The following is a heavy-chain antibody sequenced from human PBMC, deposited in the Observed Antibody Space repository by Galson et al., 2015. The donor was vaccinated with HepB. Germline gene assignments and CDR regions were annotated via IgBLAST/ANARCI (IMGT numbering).Heavy chain of an antibody. CDR3: SRRGNGFNLPDFDY. CDR1: GGSFSNSDYY. D-gene: IGHD5-24*01. J-gene: IGHJ4*02. CDR2: IYYRGRT. V-gene: IGHV4-39*01. Sequence: ETLSLTCTVSGGSFSNSDYYWAWIRQSPGKGLEWIGSIYYRGRTYYNPSLKSRITMSVDTSKNQFSLKLNSVTAADTAVYFCSRRGNGFNLPDFDYWGQGSLVTVSS.